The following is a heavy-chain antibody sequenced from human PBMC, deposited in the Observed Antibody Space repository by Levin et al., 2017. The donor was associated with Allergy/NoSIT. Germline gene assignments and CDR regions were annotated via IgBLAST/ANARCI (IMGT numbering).Heavy chain of an antibody. CDR2: ISTYGANI. Sequence: GESLKISCKASGYTFTSYGISWVRQAPGQGLEWMGWISTYGANINYAQKFQDRVTMTTDTSTSTAYMELRSLISDDTAVYYCARVGGGGYENDYWGQGTLVTVSS. D-gene: IGHD5-12*01. CDR1: GYTFTSYG. J-gene: IGHJ4*02. CDR3: ARVGGGGYENDY. V-gene: IGHV1-18*01.